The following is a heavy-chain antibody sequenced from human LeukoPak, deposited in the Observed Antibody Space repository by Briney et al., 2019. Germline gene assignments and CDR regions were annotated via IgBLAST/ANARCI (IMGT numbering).Heavy chain of an antibody. J-gene: IGHJ5*02. CDR3: ARDRHYYDSSGYYPNWFDP. CDR2: IIPIFGTA. V-gene: IGHV1-69*01. D-gene: IGHD3-22*01. CDR1: GGTLSSYA. Sequence: GSSVKVSCKASGGTLSSYAISWVRQAPGQGLEWMGGIIPIFGTANYAQKFQGRVTITADESTSTAYMELSSLRSEDTAVYYCARDRHYYDSSGYYPNWFDPWGQGTLVTVSS.